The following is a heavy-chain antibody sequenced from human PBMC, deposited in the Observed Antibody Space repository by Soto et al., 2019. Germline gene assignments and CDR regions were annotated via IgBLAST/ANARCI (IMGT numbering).Heavy chain of an antibody. CDR2: IIPIFGTA. CDR1: GGTFSSYA. Sequence: SVEVSCQACGGTFSSYAISWVRQAPVQGFEWMGGIIPIFGTANYAQKFQGRVTITADESTSTAYMELSSLRSEDTAVYYCARDYDDFWSGPYPNWFDPWGQGTLVTVSS. D-gene: IGHD3-3*01. V-gene: IGHV1-69*13. CDR3: ARDYDDFWSGPYPNWFDP. J-gene: IGHJ5*02.